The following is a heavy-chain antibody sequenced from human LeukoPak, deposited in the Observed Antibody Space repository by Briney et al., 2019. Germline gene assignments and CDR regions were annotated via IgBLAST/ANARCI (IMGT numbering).Heavy chain of an antibody. Sequence: GGSLRLSCAASGFTFSRLAMTWVRQAPGKGLEWVAHIKPDGSEKNYVDSVKGRFTLFRDDAKNSVYLQMNSLRVEDTAVYYCARDSGSGGPWGQGTPVTVSS. CDR1: GFTFSRLA. CDR3: ARDSGSGGP. J-gene: IGHJ5*02. V-gene: IGHV3-7*01. D-gene: IGHD6-19*01. CDR2: IKPDGSEK.